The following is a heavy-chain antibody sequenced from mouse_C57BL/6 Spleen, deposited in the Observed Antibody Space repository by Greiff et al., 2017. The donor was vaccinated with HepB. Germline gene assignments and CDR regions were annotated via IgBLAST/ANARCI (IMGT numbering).Heavy chain of an antibody. D-gene: IGHD1-1*01. CDR2: IHPNSGST. V-gene: IGHV1-64*01. J-gene: IGHJ1*03. Sequence: QVQLKQPGAELVKPGASVKLSCKASGYTFTSYWMHWVKQRPGQGLEWIGMIHPNSGSTNYNEKFKSKATLTVDKSSSTAYMQLSSLTSEDSAVYYCSRGYYGSSRDWYFDVWGTGTTVTVSS. CDR1: GYTFTSYW. CDR3: SRGYYGSSRDWYFDV.